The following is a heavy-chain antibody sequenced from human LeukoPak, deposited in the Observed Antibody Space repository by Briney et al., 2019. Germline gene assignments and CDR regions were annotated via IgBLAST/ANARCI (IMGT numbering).Heavy chain of an antibody. CDR1: GFTFSSYS. V-gene: IGHV3-21*04. D-gene: IGHD6-13*01. J-gene: IGHJ4*02. CDR3: ARPGKYSSSPFDY. Sequence: GGSLRLSCADSGFTFSSYSMNWVRQAPGKGLEWVSSISSSSSYIYYADSVKGRFTISRDNAKNSLYLQMNSLRAEDTAVYYCARPGKYSSSPFDYWGQGTLVTVSS. CDR2: ISSSSSYI.